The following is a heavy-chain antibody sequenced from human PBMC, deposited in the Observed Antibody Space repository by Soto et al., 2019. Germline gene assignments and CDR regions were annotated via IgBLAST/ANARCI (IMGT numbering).Heavy chain of an antibody. J-gene: IGHJ1*01. D-gene: IGHD3-22*01. V-gene: IGHV4-30-4*01. CDR2: IHSSGNI. CDR3: ARDLDGLHDDTSGPFPRPG. Sequence: SETLSLTCTVSGGSISSDDYYWSWIRQAPGRGLEWIGDIHSSGNIYYNPSLKSRATMSIDTAGNQFSLKVSSVTVADTAVYYCARDLDGLHDDTSGPFPRPGWGQGTLVTVSS. CDR1: GGSISSDDYY.